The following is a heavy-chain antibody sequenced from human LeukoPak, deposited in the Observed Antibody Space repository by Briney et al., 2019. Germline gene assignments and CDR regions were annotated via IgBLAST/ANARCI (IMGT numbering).Heavy chain of an antibody. CDR3: ARDYSGRDVGIDY. D-gene: IGHD1-26*01. Sequence: GGSLRLSCAASGFTFSSHWMSWVRQAPGKGLEWVANINLHGSEKYYVDSVKGRFTISRDNGKNSLYLQLNSLRAEDTAVYYCARDYSGRDVGIDYWGRGTPVTVSS. V-gene: IGHV3-7*01. CDR2: INLHGSEK. J-gene: IGHJ4*02. CDR1: GFTFSSHW.